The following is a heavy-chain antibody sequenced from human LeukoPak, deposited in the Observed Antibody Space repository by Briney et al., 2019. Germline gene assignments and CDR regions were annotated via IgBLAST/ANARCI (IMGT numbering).Heavy chain of an antibody. CDR2: ISWNSGSI. V-gene: IGHV3-9*03. CDR1: GFTFDDYA. Sequence: GEPLRLSCAASGFTFDDYAMHWVRQAPGKGLEWVSGISWNSGSIGYADSVKGRFTISRDNAKNSLYLQMNSLRAEDMALYYCAKRQRWLQLDAFDIWGQGTMFTVSS. D-gene: IGHD5-24*01. J-gene: IGHJ3*02. CDR3: AKRQRWLQLDAFDI.